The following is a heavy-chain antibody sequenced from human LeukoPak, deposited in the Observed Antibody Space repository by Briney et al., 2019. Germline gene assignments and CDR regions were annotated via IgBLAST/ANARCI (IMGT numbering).Heavy chain of an antibody. CDR1: GFTFNNYW. Sequence: GGSLRLSCTGSGFTFNNYWMTWVRQAPEKGLEWVANIKEDGSEKNYRDSVKGRFTISRDNAKNTLYLQMNSLRAEDTAVYYCARVGGRGSPVSYWGQGTLVTVSS. CDR2: IKEDGSEK. D-gene: IGHD3-16*01. J-gene: IGHJ4*02. CDR3: ARVGGRGSPVSY. V-gene: IGHV3-7*01.